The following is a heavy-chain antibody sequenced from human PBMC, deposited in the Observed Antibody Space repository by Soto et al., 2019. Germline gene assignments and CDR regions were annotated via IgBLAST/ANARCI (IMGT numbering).Heavy chain of an antibody. CDR2: INHSGST. V-gene: IGHV4-34*01. Sequence: SETLSLTCAVYGGSFSGYYWSWIRQPPGKGLEWIGEINHSGSTNYNPSLKSRVTISVDTSKNQFSLKLSSVTAADTAVYYCARARITGTSPLADAFDIWGQGTMVTVSS. CDR1: GGSFSGYY. D-gene: IGHD1-7*01. CDR3: ARARITGTSPLADAFDI. J-gene: IGHJ3*02.